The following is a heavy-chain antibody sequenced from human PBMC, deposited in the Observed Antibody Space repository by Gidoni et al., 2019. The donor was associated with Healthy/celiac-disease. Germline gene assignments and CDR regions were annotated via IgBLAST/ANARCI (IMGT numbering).Heavy chain of an antibody. CDR2: ISSSSSYV. V-gene: IGHV3-21*01. CDR1: GFTFSSYN. D-gene: IGHD5-18*01. CDR3: ARESDSYGYFDY. Sequence: EVQLVESGGGVVRPGGYLRLSWAASGFTFSSYNMNCVRQAPGKGLEWVSSISSSSSYVYYADSVNGRFTISRDNAKNSLYLQMNSLRAEDTAVYYCARESDSYGYFDYWGQGTLVTVSS. J-gene: IGHJ4*02.